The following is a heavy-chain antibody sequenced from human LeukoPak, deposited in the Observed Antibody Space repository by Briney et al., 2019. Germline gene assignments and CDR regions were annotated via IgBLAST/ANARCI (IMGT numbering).Heavy chain of an antibody. J-gene: IGHJ6*02. CDR2: IIPILGIA. CDR3: AIPEDYGGPFDV. CDR1: GGTFSSYA. Sequence: GASVKGSCKASGGTFSSYAISWVRQAPGQGLEWMGRIIPILGIANYAQKFQGRVTITADKSTSTAYMELSSLRSEDTAVYYCAIPEDYGGPFDVWGQGTTVTVSS. V-gene: IGHV1-69*04. D-gene: IGHD4-23*01.